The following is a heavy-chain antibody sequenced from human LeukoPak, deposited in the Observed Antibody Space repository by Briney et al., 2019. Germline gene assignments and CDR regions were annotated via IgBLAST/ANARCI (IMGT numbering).Heavy chain of an antibody. V-gene: IGHV3-15*01. CDR3: TTAPYYYDSSGYRY. CDR2: IKSKTDGGTT. CDR1: GFTFDNAW. D-gene: IGHD3-22*01. Sequence: GGSLRLSCAASGFTFDNAWMNWVRQAPGKGLEWVGRIKSKTDGGTTDYAAPVKGRFTISRDDSKNTLYLQMNSLKTEDTAVYYCTTAPYYYDSSGYRYWGQGTLVTVSS. J-gene: IGHJ4*02.